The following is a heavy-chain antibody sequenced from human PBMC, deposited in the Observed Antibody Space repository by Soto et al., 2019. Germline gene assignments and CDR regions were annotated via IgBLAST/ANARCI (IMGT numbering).Heavy chain of an antibody. V-gene: IGHV1-3*01. D-gene: IGHD6-13*01. J-gene: IGHJ5*02. CDR1: GYTFTSYG. Sequence: ASVKVSCKASGYTFTSYGIHWARQAPGQRLEWMGWINAANGDTKYSPKFQGRVTITRDTSASTAYMELSSLRSEDTAVYYCVRRHVSATGIDWFDPWGQGTLVTVSS. CDR3: VRRHVSATGIDWFDP. CDR2: INAANGDT.